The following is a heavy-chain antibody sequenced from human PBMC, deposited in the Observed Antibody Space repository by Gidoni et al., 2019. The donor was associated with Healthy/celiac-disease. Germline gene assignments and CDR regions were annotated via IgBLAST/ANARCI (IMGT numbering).Heavy chain of an antibody. J-gene: IGHJ3*02. CDR3: AREYRDAFDI. Sequence: EVQLVESGGGLVKPGGSLRLCCAASGFTFSSYSMNWVRQAPGKGLGWFSSISSSSSYIYYADSVKGRFTISRDNAKNSLYLQMNSLRAEDTAVYYCAREYRDAFDIWGQGTMVTVSS. CDR1: GFTFSSYS. D-gene: IGHD3-16*02. V-gene: IGHV3-21*01. CDR2: ISSSSSYI.